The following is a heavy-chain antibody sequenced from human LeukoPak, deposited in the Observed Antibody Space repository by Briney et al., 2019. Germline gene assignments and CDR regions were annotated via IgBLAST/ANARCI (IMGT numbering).Heavy chain of an antibody. J-gene: IGHJ4*02. V-gene: IGHV1-46*01. CDR3: ARGQMTTVTVSEVGSY. Sequence: VASMKVSCKASGYTFTSYYMHWVRQAPGQGLEWMGIINPSGGSTSYAQKFQGRVTMTRDTSTSTVYMELSSLRSEDTAVYYCARGQMTTVTVSEVGSYWGQGTLVTVSS. D-gene: IGHD4-17*01. CDR2: INPSGGST. CDR1: GYTFTSYY.